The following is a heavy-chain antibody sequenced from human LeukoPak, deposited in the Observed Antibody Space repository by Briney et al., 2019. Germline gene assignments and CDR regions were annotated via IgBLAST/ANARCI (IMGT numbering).Heavy chain of an antibody. Sequence: ASVKVSCKASGYTFTSYYMHWVRQAPGQGLEWMGIINPSGGSTSYAQKFQGRVTMTRDTSTSTVYMELSSLRSEDTAVYYCATWSHSGSYVNWYFDLWGRGTLVTVSS. V-gene: IGHV1-46*01. CDR2: INPSGGST. CDR1: GYTFTSYY. D-gene: IGHD1-26*01. J-gene: IGHJ2*01. CDR3: ATWSHSGSYVNWYFDL.